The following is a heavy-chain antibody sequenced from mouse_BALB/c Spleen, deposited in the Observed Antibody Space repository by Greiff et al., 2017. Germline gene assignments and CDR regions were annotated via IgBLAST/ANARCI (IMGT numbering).Heavy chain of an antibody. CDR2: IDPYNGST. Sequence: EVQLQESGPELVKPGASVKVSCKASGYSFTDYYMHWVKQSPGNSLEWIGYIDPYNGSTNYHQKFKGKATLTVDKSSSTAFMHLSSLTSDDSAVYYCVSSSDDYYAMDYWGQGTSVTVSS. D-gene: IGHD1-1*01. V-gene: IGHV1S135*01. CDR3: VSSSDDYYAMDY. CDR1: GYSFTDYY. J-gene: IGHJ4*01.